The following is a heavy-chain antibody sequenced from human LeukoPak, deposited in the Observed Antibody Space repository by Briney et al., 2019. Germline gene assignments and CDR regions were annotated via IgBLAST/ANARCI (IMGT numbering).Heavy chain of an antibody. CDR1: GFTFSSYW. D-gene: IGHD3-3*01. V-gene: IGHV3-7*01. Sequence: GGSLRLSCAASGFTFSSYWMSWVRQAPGKGLEWVANIKQDGSEKYYVDSVKGRFTISRDNAKNSRYLQMNSLRAEDTAVYYCASAYYDFWSGYYGYWGQGTLVTVSS. CDR2: IKQDGSEK. J-gene: IGHJ4*02. CDR3: ASAYYDFWSGYYGY.